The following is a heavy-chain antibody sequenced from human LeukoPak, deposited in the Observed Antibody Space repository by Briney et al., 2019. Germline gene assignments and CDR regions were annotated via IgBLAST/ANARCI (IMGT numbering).Heavy chain of an antibody. J-gene: IGHJ6*02. CDR1: GGSISSYY. CDR2: IYYSGST. V-gene: IGHV4-59*01. D-gene: IGHD3-10*01. Sequence: PSETLSLTCTVSGGSISSYYWSWIRQPPGKGLEWIGYIYYSGSTNYNPSLKSRVTISVDMSKNQFSLKLSSVTAADTAVYYCARYYGSGSYDLPYYYYGMDVWGQGTTVTVSS. CDR3: ARYYGSGSYDLPYYYYGMDV.